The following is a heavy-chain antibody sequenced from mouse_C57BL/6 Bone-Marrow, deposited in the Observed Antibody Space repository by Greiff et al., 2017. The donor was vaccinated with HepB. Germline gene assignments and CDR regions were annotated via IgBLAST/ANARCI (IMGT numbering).Heavy chain of an antibody. CDR2: IYPGSGNT. CDR1: GYTFTDYY. CDR3: ARGTGFDY. J-gene: IGHJ2*01. D-gene: IGHD3-3*01. Sequence: VKLMESGAELVRPGASVKLSCKASGYTFTDYYINWVKQRPGQGLEWIARIYPGSGNTYYNEKFKGKATLTAEKSSSTAYMQLSSLTSEDSAVYFCARGTGFDYWGQGTTLTVSS. V-gene: IGHV1-76*01.